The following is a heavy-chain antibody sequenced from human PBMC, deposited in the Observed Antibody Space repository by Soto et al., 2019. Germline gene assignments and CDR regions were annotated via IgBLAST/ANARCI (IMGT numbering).Heavy chain of an antibody. CDR3: AGGSSSGYYRTPNYTFEH. Sequence: SETLSLTCTVSGGSIGNVDYYWSWIRQPPGKGLEWIGYIYYSGSTDYNPSLTSRVSISVDTSKNQFSLKLTSATAADTAVYYCAGGSSSGYYRTPNYTFEHWGPGTTVTVSS. J-gene: IGHJ6*02. D-gene: IGHD3-22*01. CDR1: GGSIGNVDYY. V-gene: IGHV4-30-4*01. CDR2: IYYSGST.